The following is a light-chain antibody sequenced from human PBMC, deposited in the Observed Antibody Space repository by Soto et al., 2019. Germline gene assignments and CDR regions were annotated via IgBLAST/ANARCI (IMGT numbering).Light chain of an antibody. V-gene: IGKV3-20*01. CDR2: GAS. J-gene: IGKJ2*01. Sequence: EIVLTQSPGTLSLSPGERATLSCRASQSVSSSYLAWYQQKPGRSPRLLIYGASNRATGIPDRFSGSGSGTDFTLTINRLEPEDFAVYYCQQYGSSPLFGQGTKLEIK. CDR1: QSVSSSY. CDR3: QQYGSSPL.